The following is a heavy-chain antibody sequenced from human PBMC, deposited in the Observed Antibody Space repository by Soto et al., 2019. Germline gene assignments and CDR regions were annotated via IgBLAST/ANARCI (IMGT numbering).Heavy chain of an antibody. D-gene: IGHD6-6*01. CDR1: GGTFSSYA. V-gene: IGHV1-69*01. J-gene: IGHJ4*02. CDR3: ARDFGRSSSAAFDY. Sequence: QVQLVQSGAEVKKPGSSVKVPCKASGGTFSSYAISWVRQAPGQGLEWMGGIIPIFGTANYAQKFQGRVTITADESTSTAYMELSSLRSEDTAVYYCARDFGRSSSAAFDYWGQGTLVTVSS. CDR2: IIPIFGTA.